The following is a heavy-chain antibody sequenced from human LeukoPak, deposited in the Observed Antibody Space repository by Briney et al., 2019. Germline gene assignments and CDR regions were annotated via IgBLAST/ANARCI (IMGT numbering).Heavy chain of an antibody. CDR3: ARTGGWYLVGATLFNY. CDR2: IYTSGST. J-gene: IGHJ4*02. CDR1: GGSISSGSYY. V-gene: IGHV4-61*02. D-gene: IGHD1-26*01. Sequence: SETLPLTCTVSGGSISSGSYYWSWIRQPAGKGLEWIGRIYTSGSTNYNPSLKSRVTISVDTSKNQFSLKLSSVTAADTAVYYCARTGGWYLVGATLFNYWGQGTLVTVSS.